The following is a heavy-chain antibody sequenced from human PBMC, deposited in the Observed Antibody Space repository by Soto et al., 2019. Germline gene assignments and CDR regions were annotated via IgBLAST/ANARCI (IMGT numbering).Heavy chain of an antibody. V-gene: IGHV4-30-4*01. CDR1: GGSISSGDYY. CDR3: ARVIGYCSGGSCYTYYFDY. D-gene: IGHD2-15*01. CDR2: IYYSGST. Sequence: PSETLSLTCTVSGGSISSGDYYWSWIRQPPGKGLEWIGYIYYSGSTYYNPSLKSRVTISVDTSKNQFSLKLSSVTAADTAVYYCARVIGYCSGGSCYTYYFDYWGQGTLVTVSS. J-gene: IGHJ4*02.